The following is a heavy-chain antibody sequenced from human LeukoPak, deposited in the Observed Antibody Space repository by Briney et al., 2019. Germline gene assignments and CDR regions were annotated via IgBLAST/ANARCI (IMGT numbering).Heavy chain of an antibody. CDR3: TTDKRFGELLCEPGFDY. CDR2: IKCKTDGGAT. Sequence: GGSLRLSCAASGFTFSNAWMSWVRQAPGKGLEWVGRIKCKTDGGATDYAAPVKGRFTISRDDSKNTLYLQMNSLKTEDTAVCYCTTDKRFGELLCEPGFDYWGQGTLVTVSS. D-gene: IGHD3-10*01. CDR1: GFTFSNAW. V-gene: IGHV3-15*01. J-gene: IGHJ4*02.